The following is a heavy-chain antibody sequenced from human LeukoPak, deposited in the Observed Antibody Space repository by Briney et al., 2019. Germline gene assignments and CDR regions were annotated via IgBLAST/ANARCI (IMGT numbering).Heavy chain of an antibody. J-gene: IGHJ4*02. CDR1: GGSVTSGSHY. CDR3: ARVGYGGNSPAALDY. Sequence: SETLSLTCTVSGGSVTSGSHYWSWVRQPPGRGLEWIGNIYYSGNANYNPSLKSRVTMSVDRSKNQLSLKLSSVTAADTAVYCCARVGYGGNSPAALDYWGQGTLVTVSS. D-gene: IGHD4-23*01. V-gene: IGHV4-61*01. CDR2: IYYSGNA.